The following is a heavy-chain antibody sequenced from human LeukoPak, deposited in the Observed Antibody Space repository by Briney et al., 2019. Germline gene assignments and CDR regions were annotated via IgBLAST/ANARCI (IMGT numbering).Heavy chain of an antibody. Sequence: GRSLRLSCAAFGFTFDDYAMHWVRQAPGKGLEWVSGISWNSGSIGYADSVKGRFTISRDNAKNSLYLQMNSLRAEDTALYYCVRGPLSGSYHPPFDYWGQGTLVTVSS. V-gene: IGHV3-9*01. CDR3: VRGPLSGSYHPPFDY. J-gene: IGHJ4*02. D-gene: IGHD3-10*01. CDR1: GFTFDDYA. CDR2: ISWNSGSI.